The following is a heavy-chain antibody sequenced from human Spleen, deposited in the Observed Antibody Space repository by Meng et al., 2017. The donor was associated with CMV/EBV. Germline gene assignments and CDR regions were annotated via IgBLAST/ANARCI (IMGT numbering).Heavy chain of an antibody. CDR3: ARDPGYSSSRSFDY. J-gene: IGHJ4*02. V-gene: IGHV4-39*07. D-gene: IGHD6-6*01. CDR1: GGSISSSSYY. Sequence: SETLSLTCTVSGGSISSSSYYWGWIRQPPGKGLEWIGSIYYSGSTYYNPSLKSRVTISVDTSKNQFSLKLSSVTAADTAVYYCARDPGYSSSRSFDYWGQGTLVTVSS. CDR2: IYYSGST.